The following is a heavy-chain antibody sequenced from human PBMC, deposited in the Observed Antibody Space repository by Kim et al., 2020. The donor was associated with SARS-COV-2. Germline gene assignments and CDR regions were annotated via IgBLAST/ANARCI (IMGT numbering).Heavy chain of an antibody. Sequence: GRFTISRENAKNSLYLQMNSLRAGDTAVYYCARGGYSGYDWHYYYGMDVWGQGTTVTVSS. J-gene: IGHJ6*02. CDR3: ARGGYSGYDWHYYYGMDV. D-gene: IGHD5-12*01. V-gene: IGHV3-13*01.